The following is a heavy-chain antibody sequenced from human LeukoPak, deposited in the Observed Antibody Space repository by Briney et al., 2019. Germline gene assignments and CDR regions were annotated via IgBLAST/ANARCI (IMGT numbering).Heavy chain of an antibody. CDR1: GFTFSSYA. J-gene: IGHJ4*02. V-gene: IGHV3-30*04. Sequence: GGSLRLSCAASGFTFSSYAMHWVRQAPGKGLEWVAVISDDGSNKYYADSVKGRFTISRDNSKNTLYLQMNSLRAEDTAVYYCARAPLRDLLWFGGAFDYWGQGTLVTVSS. CDR2: ISDDGSNK. CDR3: ARAPLRDLLWFGGAFDY. D-gene: IGHD3-10*01.